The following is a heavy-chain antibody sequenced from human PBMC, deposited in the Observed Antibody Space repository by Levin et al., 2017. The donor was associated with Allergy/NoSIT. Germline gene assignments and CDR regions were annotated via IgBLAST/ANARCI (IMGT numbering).Heavy chain of an antibody. D-gene: IGHD3-10*01. CDR1: GGSFSGYY. Sequence: GSLRLSCAVYGGSFSGYYWSWIRQPPGKGLEWIGEINHSGSTNYNPSLKSRVTISVDTSKNQFSLKLSSVTAPDTAVYYCARDRHIYRPVRHYYFDYWGQGTLVTVSS. CDR3: ARDRHIYRPVRHYYFDY. J-gene: IGHJ4*02. V-gene: IGHV4-34*01. CDR2: INHSGST.